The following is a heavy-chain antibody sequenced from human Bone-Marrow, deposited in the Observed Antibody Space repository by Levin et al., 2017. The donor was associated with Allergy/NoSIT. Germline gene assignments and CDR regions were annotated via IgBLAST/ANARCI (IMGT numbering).Heavy chain of an antibody. CDR3: ARDHDYAFDY. J-gene: IGHJ4*02. Sequence: LSLTCAASGFTFSHYSLNWVRQAPGKGLEWLSYITGSTSIISYADSVKGRFTISRDNAKNSLYLQMNSLRDEDTAVYYCARDHDYAFDYWGQGTLVTVSS. CDR1: GFTFSHYS. D-gene: IGHD4-17*01. CDR2: ITGSTSII. V-gene: IGHV3-48*02.